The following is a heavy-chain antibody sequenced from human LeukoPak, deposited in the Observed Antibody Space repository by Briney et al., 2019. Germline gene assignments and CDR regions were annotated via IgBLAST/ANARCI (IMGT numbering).Heavy chain of an antibody. D-gene: IGHD3-22*01. J-gene: IGHJ4*02. CDR3: ARDWDYYDSSTPYGY. V-gene: IGHV3-21*01. CDR1: RFTFSSYS. CDR2: ISSSSSYI. Sequence: GGSLRLSCAASRFTFSSYSMNWVRQAPGKGLEWVSSISSSSSYIYYADSVKGRFTISRDNAKNSLYLQMNSLRAEDTAVYYCARDWDYYDSSTPYGYWGQGTLVTVSS.